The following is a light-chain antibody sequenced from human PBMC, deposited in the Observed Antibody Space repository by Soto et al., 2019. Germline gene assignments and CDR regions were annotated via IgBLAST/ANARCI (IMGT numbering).Light chain of an antibody. J-gene: IGLJ3*02. CDR1: SSDIGVYNY. V-gene: IGLV2-14*01. Sequence: QSALTQPASVSGSPGQSITISCTGTSSDIGVYNYVSWYQQHPGKAPKLVICEVSNRPSGVSSRFSGFTSSNTASLTISGLLAEDEADYYCTSFTTTNIWVFGGGTKLTVL. CDR2: EVS. CDR3: TSFTTTNIWV.